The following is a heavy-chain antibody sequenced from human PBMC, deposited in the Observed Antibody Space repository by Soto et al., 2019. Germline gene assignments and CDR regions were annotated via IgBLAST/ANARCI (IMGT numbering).Heavy chain of an antibody. Sequence: GASVKVSCKASGYTFTSYGISWVRQAPGQGLEWMGRISAYNGNTNYAQKLKGRVTMTTDTSTSTAYMELRILRSDDTVVYYSARVPGYGDYASLLLDVWGQGTTVTVYS. CDR3: ARVPGYGDYASLLLDV. CDR1: GYTFTSYG. CDR2: ISAYNGNT. D-gene: IGHD4-17*01. V-gene: IGHV1-18*01. J-gene: IGHJ6*01.